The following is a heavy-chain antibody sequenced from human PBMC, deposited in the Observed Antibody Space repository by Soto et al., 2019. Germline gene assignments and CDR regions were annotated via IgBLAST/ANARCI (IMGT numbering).Heavy chain of an antibody. CDR1: GGSISSGGYY. J-gene: IGHJ4*02. CDR3: AKDHDEDFGYDLDYFNY. CDR2: IYYSGST. V-gene: IGHV4-31*03. Sequence: SETLSLTCTVSGGSISSGGYYWSWIRQHPGKGLEWIGYIYYSGSTYYNPSLKSRVTISVDTSKNQFSLKLSSVTAADTALYYCAKDHDEDFGYDLDYFNYWGRGTLVTVSS. D-gene: IGHD5-12*01.